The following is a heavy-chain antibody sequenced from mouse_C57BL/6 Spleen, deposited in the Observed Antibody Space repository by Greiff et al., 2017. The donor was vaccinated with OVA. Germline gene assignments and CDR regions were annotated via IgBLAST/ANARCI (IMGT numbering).Heavy chain of an antibody. CDR3: ARDYGNYEGFAY. CDR2: INPSSGYT. D-gene: IGHD2-1*01. V-gene: IGHV1-4*01. Sequence: VKLMESGADLARPGASVKMSCKASGYTFTSYPMHWVNQTPGQGLEWIGYINPSSGYTKYNQKFKDKATLTADKSSSTAYMQRSSLTSEDSAVYYCARDYGNYEGFAYWGQGTLVTVSA. CDR1: GYTFTSYP. J-gene: IGHJ3*01.